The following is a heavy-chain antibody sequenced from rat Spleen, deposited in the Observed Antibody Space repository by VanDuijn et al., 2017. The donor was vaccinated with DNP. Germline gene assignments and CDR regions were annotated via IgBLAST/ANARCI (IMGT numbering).Heavy chain of an antibody. Sequence: EVQLVESGGGLVQPGRSLKLSCAASGFTFSYYGMAWVRQAPKKGLEWVACMSPTTRSSYYRDSVRGRFTVSRDDSTNTLYLQMDSLRSEDTATYYCTRGGTYYVDYWGQGVMVTVSS. CDR3: TRGGTYYVDY. J-gene: IGHJ2*01. CDR2: MSPTTRSS. CDR1: GFTFSYYG. V-gene: IGHV5S13*01.